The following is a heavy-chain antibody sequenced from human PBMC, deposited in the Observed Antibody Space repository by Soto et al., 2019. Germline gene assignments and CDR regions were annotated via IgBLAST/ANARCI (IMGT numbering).Heavy chain of an antibody. CDR3: ARDAGGSYYVRRCY. V-gene: IGHV3-30-3*01. CDR1: GFTFSSYA. D-gene: IGHD1-26*01. J-gene: IGHJ4*02. Sequence: QVQLVESGGGVVQPGRSLRLSCAASGFTFSSYAMHWVRQAPGKGLEWVAVISYDGSNKYYADSVKGRFTISRDNSKNTLYLQMNSLRAEDTAVYYCARDAGGSYYVRRCYRGQGTLVTVSS. CDR2: ISYDGSNK.